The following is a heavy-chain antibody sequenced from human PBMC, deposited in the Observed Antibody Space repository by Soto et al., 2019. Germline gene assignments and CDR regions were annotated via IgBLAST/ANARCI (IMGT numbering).Heavy chain of an antibody. V-gene: IGHV3-30*18. Sequence: QVQLVESGGGVVQPGRSLRLSCAASGFTFSSYGMRWVRQAPGKGLEWVAVISYDGSNKYYADSVKGRFTISRDNSKNTLYLQMNSLRAEDTAVYYCAKAKLDYYGSAGFDYWGQGTLVTVSS. D-gene: IGHD3-10*01. CDR1: GFTFSSYG. J-gene: IGHJ4*02. CDR2: ISYDGSNK. CDR3: AKAKLDYYGSAGFDY.